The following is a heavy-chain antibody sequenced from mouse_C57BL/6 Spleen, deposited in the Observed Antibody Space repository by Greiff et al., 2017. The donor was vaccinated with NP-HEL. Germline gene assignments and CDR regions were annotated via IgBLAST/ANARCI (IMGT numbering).Heavy chain of an antibody. CDR3: AHRSGD. V-gene: IGHV1-82*01. CDR2: IYPGDGDT. Sequence: VQLQQSGPELVKPGASVKISCKASGYAFSSSWMNWVKQRPGKGLEWIGRIYPGDGDTNYNGKFKGKATLTADKSSSTAYMQLSSLTSEASAVYFCAHRSGDWGQGTSVTVSS. D-gene: IGHD3-2*02. CDR1: GYAFSSSW. J-gene: IGHJ4*01.